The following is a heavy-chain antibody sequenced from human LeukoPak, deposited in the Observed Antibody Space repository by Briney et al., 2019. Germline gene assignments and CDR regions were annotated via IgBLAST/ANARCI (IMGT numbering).Heavy chain of an antibody. J-gene: IGHJ4*02. CDR1: GFTFDDYA. V-gene: IGHV3-9*01. CDR2: ISWNSGSI. D-gene: IGHD3-9*01. CDR3: AKGDYDILTGYGDY. Sequence: PGRSLRLSCAASGFTFDDYAMHWVRQAPGKGLEWVSGISWNSGSIGYADSVKGRFTISRDNAKNSLYLQMNSLRAEDTALYYCAKGDYDILTGYGDYWGQGTLVTVSS.